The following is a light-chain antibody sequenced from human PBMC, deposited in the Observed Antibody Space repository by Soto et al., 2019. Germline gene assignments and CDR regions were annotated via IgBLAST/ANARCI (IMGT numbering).Light chain of an antibody. J-gene: IGKJ1*01. CDR1: QSVSSSY. CDR2: GAS. CDR3: QQYGSPTWT. V-gene: IGKV3-20*01. Sequence: EIVLTQSPGTPSLSPGERATLSCRASQSVSSSYLAWYQQKPGQAPRLLIYGASSRATGIPDRFSGSGSGTAFTLTISRLEPEDFAVYYCQQYGSPTWTFGQGTKVDIK.